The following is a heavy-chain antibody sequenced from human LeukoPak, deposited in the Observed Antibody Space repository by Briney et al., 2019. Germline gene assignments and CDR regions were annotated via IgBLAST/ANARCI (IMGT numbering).Heavy chain of an antibody. D-gene: IGHD3-22*01. J-gene: IGHJ4*02. CDR3: ARPPYDSSGYYQGEADY. Sequence: GGSLRLSCAASGFTFSDYYMSWIRQAPGKALEWVSYVSSGSSTIYYADSVKGRFTVSRDNGKRSLYLHMNSLRAEDTAMYYCARPPYDSSGYYQGEADYWGQGTLVTVSS. CDR2: VSSGSSTI. V-gene: IGHV3-11*04. CDR1: GFTFSDYY.